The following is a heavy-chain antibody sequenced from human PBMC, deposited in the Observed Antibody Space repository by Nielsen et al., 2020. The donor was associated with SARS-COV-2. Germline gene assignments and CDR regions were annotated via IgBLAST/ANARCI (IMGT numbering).Heavy chain of an antibody. Sequence: ASVKVSCKASGYTFTSYAMNWVRQAPGQGLEWMGWINTNTGNPTYAQGFTGRFVFSLDTSVSTAYLQISSLKAEDTAVYYCARDPVRGQNKPAAFDIWGQGTMVTVSS. CDR1: GYTFTSYA. D-gene: IGHD3-10*01. V-gene: IGHV7-4-1*02. CDR3: ARDPVRGQNKPAAFDI. CDR2: INTNTGNP. J-gene: IGHJ3*02.